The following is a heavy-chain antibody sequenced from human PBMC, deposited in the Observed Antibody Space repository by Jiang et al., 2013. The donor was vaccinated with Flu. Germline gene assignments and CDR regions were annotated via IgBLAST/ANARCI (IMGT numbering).Heavy chain of an antibody. CDR1: GYTFNSYH. J-gene: IGHJ4*02. Sequence: QSGAEVKEPGASVKVSCEASGYTFNSYHISWVRQAPGQGLEWMGWISAYNDDTNYAQKFQGRVTMTTDASTSTAYMELRSLRSDDTAVYYCARGSIVVVTAFDYWGQGTLVTVSS. D-gene: IGHD2-21*02. CDR3: ARGSIVVVTAFDY. V-gene: IGHV1-18*04. CDR2: ISAYNDDT.